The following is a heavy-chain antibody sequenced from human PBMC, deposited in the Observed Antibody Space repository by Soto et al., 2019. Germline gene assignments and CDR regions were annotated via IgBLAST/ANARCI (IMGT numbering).Heavy chain of an antibody. CDR3: ARASTYYDILTGYWTNWFDP. D-gene: IGHD3-9*01. CDR2: IYYSGST. J-gene: IGHJ5*02. V-gene: IGHV4-59*01. Sequence: SETLSLTCTVSGGSISSYYWSWIRQPPGKGLEWIGYIYYSGSTNYIPSLKSRVTISVDTSKNQFSLKLSSVTAADTAVYYCARASTYYDILTGYWTNWFDPWGQGTLVTVS. CDR1: GGSISSYY.